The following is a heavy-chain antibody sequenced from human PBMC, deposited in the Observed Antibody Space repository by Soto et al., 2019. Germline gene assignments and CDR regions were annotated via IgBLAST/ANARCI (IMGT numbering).Heavy chain of an antibody. Sequence: PSETLSLTCTVSGGSIKSDYYWAWVRQFPGGGLQWMGYKYYSGATDSDPSLERRVSFSVDMSKNQFSLNLTSVTVADTAVYYCARGRPSYIYSGLDVWGQGIPVTVSS. D-gene: IGHD1-26*01. J-gene: IGHJ6*02. CDR1: GGSIKSDYY. V-gene: IGHV4-30-4*01. CDR3: ARGRPSYIYSGLDV. CDR2: KYYSGAT.